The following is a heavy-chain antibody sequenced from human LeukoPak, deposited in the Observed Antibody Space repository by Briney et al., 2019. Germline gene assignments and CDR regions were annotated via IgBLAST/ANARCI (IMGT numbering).Heavy chain of an antibody. J-gene: IGHJ4*02. CDR2: INGDGSDR. Sequence: GGSLRLSCAASGFTFTNFWMSWVRQAPGKGLEWVANINGDGSDRYYMDSLKGRFTISRDNAKNSLYLQMNSLRVEDTAVYYCARDPLIAVAGTGDDYWGQGTLVTVSS. CDR3: ARDPLIAVAGTGDDY. CDR1: GFTFTNFW. D-gene: IGHD6-19*01. V-gene: IGHV3-7*03.